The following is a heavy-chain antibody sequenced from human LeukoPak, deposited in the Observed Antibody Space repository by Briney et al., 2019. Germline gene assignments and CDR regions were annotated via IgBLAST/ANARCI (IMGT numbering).Heavy chain of an antibody. CDR1: GGTFSSYA. CDR3: ARGREGITIFGVAFDY. D-gene: IGHD3-3*01. V-gene: IGHV1-69*13. CDR2: IIPIFGTA. J-gene: IGHJ4*02. Sequence: SVKVSCKASGGTFSSYAISWVRQAPGQGLEWMGGIIPIFGTANYAQRFQGRVTITADESTSTAYMELSSLRSEDTAVYYCARGREGITIFGVAFDYWGQGTLVTVSS.